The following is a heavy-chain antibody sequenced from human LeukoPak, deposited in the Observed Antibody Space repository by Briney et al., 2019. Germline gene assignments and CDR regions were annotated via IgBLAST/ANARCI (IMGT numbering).Heavy chain of an antibody. D-gene: IGHD3-22*01. Sequence: SETLSLTCTVSGGSISSYYWSWIRQPPGKGLEWIGYIYYSGSTNYKSSLKSRVTISVDTSKNQFSLQLNSVTPEDTAVYYCARVRVVVITGWWDAFDIWGQGTMVTVSS. CDR2: IYYSGST. CDR3: ARVRVVVITGWWDAFDI. V-gene: IGHV4-59*12. CDR1: GGSISSYY. J-gene: IGHJ3*02.